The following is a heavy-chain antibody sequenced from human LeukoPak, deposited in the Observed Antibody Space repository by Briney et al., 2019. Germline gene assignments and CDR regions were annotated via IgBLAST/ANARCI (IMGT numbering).Heavy chain of an antibody. CDR1: GFTFSSYG. J-gene: IGHJ5*01. V-gene: IGHV3-33*03. CDR3: APKWFDF. Sequence: GGSLRLSCAASGFTFSSYGMHWVRQAPGKGLEWVAVIWYDGSNKYYADSVKGRFTISRDNAKNTLYLEMNSLRAEDTAVYYCAPKWFDFWGQGTLVTVSS. CDR2: IWYDGSNK.